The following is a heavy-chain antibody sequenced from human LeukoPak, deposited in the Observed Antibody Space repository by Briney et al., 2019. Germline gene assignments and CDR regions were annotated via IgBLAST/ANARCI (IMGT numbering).Heavy chain of an antibody. J-gene: IGHJ4*02. V-gene: IGHV4-31*03. D-gene: IGHD3-10*01. CDR2: IYYSGST. Sequence: PSETLSLTCTVSGGSISSGGYYWSWIRQHPGKGLEWIGYIYYSGSTYYNPSLKSRVTISVDTSKNQFSLKLSSVIAADTAVYYCARGLPPTPMVWGVPGLDWGQGTLVTVSS. CDR3: ARGLPPTPMVWGVPGLD. CDR1: GGSISSGGYY.